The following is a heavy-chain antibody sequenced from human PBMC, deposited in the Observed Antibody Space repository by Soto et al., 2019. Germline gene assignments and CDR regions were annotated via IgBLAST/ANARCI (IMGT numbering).Heavy chain of an antibody. Sequence: LETPSLTSTVSGGSISSFYWTWIRQPQGKGLEWIGYIYYSGSTNYNPSLKSRVTISVDRSKNQFSLKLSSVTAADTAVYYCARAGGEVDYWGQGTLVTVSS. V-gene: IGHV4-59*12. J-gene: IGHJ4*02. D-gene: IGHD2-21*01. CDR3: ARAGGEVDY. CDR2: IYYSGST. CDR1: GGSISSFY.